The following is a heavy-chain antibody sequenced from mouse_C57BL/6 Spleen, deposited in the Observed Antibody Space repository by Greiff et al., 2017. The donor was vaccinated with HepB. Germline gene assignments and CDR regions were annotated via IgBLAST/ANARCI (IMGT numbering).Heavy chain of an antibody. J-gene: IGHJ4*01. Sequence: VQLQQSGAELVKPGASVKISCKASGYAFSSYWMNWVKQRPRKGLEWIGQIYPGDGDTNYNGKFKGKATLTADKSSSTAYMQLSSLTSEDSAVYFGARRHYSNYVGYYWGQGTSVTVAS. D-gene: IGHD2-5*01. CDR1: GYAFSSYW. CDR2: IYPGDGDT. V-gene: IGHV1-80*01. CDR3: ARRHYSNYVGYY.